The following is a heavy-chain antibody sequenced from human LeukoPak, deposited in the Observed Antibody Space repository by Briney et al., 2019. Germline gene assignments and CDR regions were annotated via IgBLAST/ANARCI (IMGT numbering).Heavy chain of an antibody. J-gene: IGHJ5*02. V-gene: IGHV4-38-2*02. D-gene: IGHD3-10*01. CDR1: GYSISSGYY. Sequence: SETLSLTCTVSGYSISSGYYWGWIRQPPGKGLEWIGSIYHSGSTYYNPSLKSRVTISVDTSKNQFSLKLSSVTAADTAVYYCARPQLLWFGEYNWFDPWGQGTLVTVSS. CDR3: ARPQLLWFGEYNWFDP. CDR2: IYHSGST.